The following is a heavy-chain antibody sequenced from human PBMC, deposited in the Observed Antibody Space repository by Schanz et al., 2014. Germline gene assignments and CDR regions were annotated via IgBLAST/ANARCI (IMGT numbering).Heavy chain of an antibody. Sequence: VHLVESGGGLVQPGGSLRLSCAASGFTFSSYAMSWVRQAPGKGLEWVAVISYHGSEKYYADSVKGRFTISRDNSKNTLYLQMNSLRTEDTAVYFCAKSYDTSGYSGFDYWGQGTLVTVSS. CDR1: GFTFSSYA. D-gene: IGHD3-22*01. CDR2: ISYHGSEK. CDR3: AKSYDTSGYSGFDY. J-gene: IGHJ4*02. V-gene: IGHV3-30*18.